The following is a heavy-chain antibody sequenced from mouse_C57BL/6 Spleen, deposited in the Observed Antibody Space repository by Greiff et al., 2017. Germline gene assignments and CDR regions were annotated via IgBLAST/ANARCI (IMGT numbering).Heavy chain of an antibody. Sequence: QVQLQQPGAELVMPGASVKLSCKASGYTFTSYWMHWVKQRPGQGLEWIGEIDPSDSYTNYNQKFKGKSTLTVDKSSSTAYMQLSSLTSEDSAVXYCARSGVITTVVDAMDYWGQGTSVTVSS. CDR2: IDPSDSYT. V-gene: IGHV1-69*01. J-gene: IGHJ4*01. CDR1: GYTFTSYW. CDR3: ARSGVITTVVDAMDY. D-gene: IGHD1-1*01.